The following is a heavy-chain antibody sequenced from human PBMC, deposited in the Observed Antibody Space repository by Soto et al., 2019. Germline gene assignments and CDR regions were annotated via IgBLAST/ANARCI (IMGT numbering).Heavy chain of an antibody. V-gene: IGHV4-38-2*01. CDR3: ARFLDYYGSGSYYPMAPFAH. D-gene: IGHD3-10*01. CDR2: IYYSGNA. J-gene: IGHJ4*02. CDR1: GFTFSDYY. Sequence: PGGSLRLSCAASGFTFSDYYMSWIRQAPGKGLEWIGSIYYSGNAYYNPSLKSRVTISIDTSKNQFSLELSSVTAADTAVYYCARFLDYYGSGSYYPMAPFAHWGQGTLVTVSS.